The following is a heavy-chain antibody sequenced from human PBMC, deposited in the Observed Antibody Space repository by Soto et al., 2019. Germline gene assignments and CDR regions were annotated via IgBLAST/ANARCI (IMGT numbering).Heavy chain of an antibody. Sequence: ASVKVSCKASGFTFTSSAVQWVRQARGQRLEWIGWIVVGSGNTNYAQKFQERVTITRDMSTSTAHMELSSLRSEDTAVYYCAAGPYSSSSLDYWGQGTLVTVSS. CDR1: GFTFTSSA. V-gene: IGHV1-58*01. J-gene: IGHJ4*02. CDR3: AAGPYSSSSLDY. D-gene: IGHD6-6*01. CDR2: IVVGSGNT.